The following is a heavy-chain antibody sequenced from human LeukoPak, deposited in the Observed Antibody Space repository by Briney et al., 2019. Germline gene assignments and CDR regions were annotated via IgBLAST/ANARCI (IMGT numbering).Heavy chain of an antibody. CDR1: GFTFDDYA. CDR3: ARSGSGDAFDI. V-gene: IGHV3-9*01. J-gene: IGHJ3*02. D-gene: IGHD3-10*01. Sequence: GGSLRLSCAASGFTFDDYAMHWVRQAPGKGLEWVSGISWNSGSIGYADSVKGRFTISRDNAKNSLYLQMNSLRAEDTAVYYCARSGSGDAFDIWGQGTMVTVSP. CDR2: ISWNSGSI.